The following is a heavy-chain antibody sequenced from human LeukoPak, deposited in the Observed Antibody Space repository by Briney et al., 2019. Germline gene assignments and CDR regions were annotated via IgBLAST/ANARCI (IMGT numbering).Heavy chain of an antibody. CDR1: GFTFDDYG. CDR3: ARQDIAVAVLDY. V-gene: IGHV4-34*01. D-gene: IGHD6-19*01. CDR2: INHSGST. Sequence: PGGSLRLSCAASGFTFDDYGMSWVRQAPGKGLEWIGEINHSGSTNYNPSLKSRVTISVDTSKNQFSLKLSSVTAADTAVYYCARQDIAVAVLDYWGQGTLVTVSS. J-gene: IGHJ4*02.